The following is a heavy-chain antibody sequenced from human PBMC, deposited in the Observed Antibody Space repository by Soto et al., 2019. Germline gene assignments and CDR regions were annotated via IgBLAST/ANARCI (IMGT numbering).Heavy chain of an antibody. CDR1: GGIFSSYA. CDR2: IIPIFGTA. D-gene: IGHD3-22*01. J-gene: IGHJ4*02. Sequence: QEQLVQSGAEVKKPGSSVKVSCKASGGIFSSYAISWVRQAPGQGLEWMGGIIPIFGTANYAQKFQGRVTITADESTNTAYMDLSSLKAEDTAIYYCARGGSRYVWFNEFWGQGTLVTVSS. V-gene: IGHV1-69*01. CDR3: ARGGSRYVWFNEF.